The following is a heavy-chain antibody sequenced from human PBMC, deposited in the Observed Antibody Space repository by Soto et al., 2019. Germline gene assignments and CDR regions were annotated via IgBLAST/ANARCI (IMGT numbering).Heavy chain of an antibody. V-gene: IGHV3-43D*04. CDR3: AKDQYCSGGSCYHAADY. Sequence: GGSLRLSCAASGFTLDDYAMHWVRQAPGKGLEWVSLISWDGGSTYYADSVKGRFTISRDNSKKSLYLQMNSLRAEDTAVYYCAKDQYCSGGSCYHAADYWGQGTLVTVSS. CDR1: GFTLDDYA. J-gene: IGHJ4*02. D-gene: IGHD2-15*01. CDR2: ISWDGGST.